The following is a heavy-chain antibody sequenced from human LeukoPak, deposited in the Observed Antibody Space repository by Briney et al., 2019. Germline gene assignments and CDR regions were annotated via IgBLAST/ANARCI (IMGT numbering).Heavy chain of an antibody. CDR2: IWYDGSNK. CDR3: ARAASYSQRFDP. D-gene: IGHD1-26*01. J-gene: IGHJ5*02. CDR1: GFIFNNYG. Sequence: GGSLRLSCAASGFIFNNYGMHWVRQAPGKGLEWVAVIWYDGSNKYYADSVKGRFTISRDNSKNTLYLQMNSLRAEDTAVYYCARAASYSQRFDPWGQGTLVTVSS. V-gene: IGHV3-33*01.